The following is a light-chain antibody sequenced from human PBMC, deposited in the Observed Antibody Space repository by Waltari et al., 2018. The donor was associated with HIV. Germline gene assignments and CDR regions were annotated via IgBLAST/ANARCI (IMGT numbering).Light chain of an antibody. CDR3: CSYARSSTLRI. J-gene: IGLJ2*01. CDR1: SSDVGSYNL. Sequence: QSALTQPASVSGSPGQSITISCTGTSSDVGSYNLVSWYQQHPGKAPKLMIYEVTKRPSGVSNRFSGSKSGNTASLIISGLQAEDEADYYCCSYARSSTLRIFGGGTKVTVL. CDR2: EVT. V-gene: IGLV2-23*02.